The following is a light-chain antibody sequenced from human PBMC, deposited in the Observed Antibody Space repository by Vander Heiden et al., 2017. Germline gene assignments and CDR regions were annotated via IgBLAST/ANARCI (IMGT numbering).Light chain of an antibody. J-gene: IGLJ1*01. Sequence: QPAQQPHPSASGHAGQSGNFSRTGTSSDVGSYNYVSWYQQHPGEAPKLIIFEVNKRPSGVPDRFSGSKSGSTASLTVSGIQPEDEADYFCSSYAGGYTYVFGTGTTVTVL. CDR3: SSYAGGYTYV. CDR1: SSDVGSYNY. V-gene: IGLV2-8*01. CDR2: EVN.